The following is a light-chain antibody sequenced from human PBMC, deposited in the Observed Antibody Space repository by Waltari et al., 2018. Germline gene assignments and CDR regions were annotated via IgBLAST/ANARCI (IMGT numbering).Light chain of an antibody. V-gene: IGKV1-5*03. J-gene: IGKJ1*01. CDR3: QQYDSYPRT. CDR2: RAS. CDR1: QGIRDW. Sequence: DIQMTQSPSTLSASVGDRVTLTCRASQGIRDWLAWYQQKPGKAPRLLIYRASNLESGVPSRFSGSGSETEFTLTVSGLQADDFASYYCQQYDSYPRTFGQGTKVDI.